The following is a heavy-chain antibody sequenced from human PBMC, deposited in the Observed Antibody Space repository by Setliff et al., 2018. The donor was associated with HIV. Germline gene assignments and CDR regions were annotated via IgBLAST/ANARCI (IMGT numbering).Heavy chain of an antibody. J-gene: IGHJ6*02. CDR3: VRIDTRGYYGSGSSHYGMDV. V-gene: IGHV7-4-1*02. CDR2: INTNTGNP. D-gene: IGHD3-10*01. CDR1: GYTFTSYA. Sequence: ASVKVSCKASGYTFTSYAMNWVRQAPGQGPEWMGWINTNTGNPTYAQGFTGRFVFSLDTSVSTAYLQISSLKAEDTAVYYCVRIDTRGYYGSGSSHYGMDVWGQGTTVTVSS.